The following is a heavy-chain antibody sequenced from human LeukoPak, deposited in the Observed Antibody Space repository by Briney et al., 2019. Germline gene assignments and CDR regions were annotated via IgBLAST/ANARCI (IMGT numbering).Heavy chain of an antibody. V-gene: IGHV3-33*08. CDR1: GFTFSNAW. D-gene: IGHD6-13*01. CDR3: ARKYSSSWYADY. Sequence: GGSLRLSCAASGFTFSNAWMSWVRQAPGKGLEWVAVKWYDGVNKYYADSVKGRFTISRDSSKNTLYLQMNSLRAEDTAVYYCARKYSSSWYADYWGQGTLVTVFS. J-gene: IGHJ4*02. CDR2: KWYDGVNK.